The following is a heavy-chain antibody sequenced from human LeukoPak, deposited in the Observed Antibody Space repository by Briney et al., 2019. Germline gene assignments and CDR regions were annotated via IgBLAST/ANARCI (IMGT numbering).Heavy chain of an antibody. CDR2: FDPEDGET. Sequence: ASVKVSCKVSGYTLTELSMHWVRQAPGKGLEWMGGFDPEDGETIYAQKFQGRVTMTEDTSTDTAYTELSSLRSEDTAVYYCATTGSGQEPRRYGGLGIWGQGTMVTVSS. CDR1: GYTLTELS. V-gene: IGHV1-24*01. CDR3: ATTGSGQEPRRYGGLGI. J-gene: IGHJ3*02. D-gene: IGHD4/OR15-4a*01.